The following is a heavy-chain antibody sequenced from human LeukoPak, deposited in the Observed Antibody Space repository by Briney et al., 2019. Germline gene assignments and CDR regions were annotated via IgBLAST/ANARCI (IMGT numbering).Heavy chain of an antibody. CDR1: GFTFRNYG. V-gene: IGHV3-48*04. Sequence: GGSLRLSCAASGFTFRNYGMHWVRQAPGKGLGWVSYISSSGSTIYYADSVKGRFTISRDNAKNSLYLQMNSLRAEDTAVYYCAELGITMIGGVWGKGTTVTISS. CDR3: AELGITMIGGV. CDR2: ISSSGSTI. J-gene: IGHJ6*04. D-gene: IGHD3-10*02.